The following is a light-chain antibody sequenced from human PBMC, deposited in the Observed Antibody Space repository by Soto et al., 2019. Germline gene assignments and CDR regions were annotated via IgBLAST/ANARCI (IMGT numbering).Light chain of an antibody. Sequence: EIVLTQSPGTLSLSPGERATLSCRASQSVRSSFLAWYQQKPGQAPSLLIYGASTRAPGIPDRFSGGGSGTDFTITISRLEPEDFAVYYCHQYGISPGTFGQGNKLEIK. CDR3: HQYGISPGT. J-gene: IGKJ2*01. CDR2: GAS. V-gene: IGKV3-20*01. CDR1: QSVRSSF.